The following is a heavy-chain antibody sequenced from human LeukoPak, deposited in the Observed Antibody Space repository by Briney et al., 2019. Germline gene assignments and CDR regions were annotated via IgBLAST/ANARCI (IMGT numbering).Heavy chain of an antibody. J-gene: IGHJ6*03. CDR2: IKSKTDGGTT. CDR3: TTDRPITMIVVGVPHRLMDV. Sequence: PGGSLRLSCAASGFTFSNAWMSWVRQAPGKGLEWVGRIKSKTDGGTTDYAAPVKGRFTISRDDSKNTLYLQMNSLKTEDTAVYYCTTDRPITMIVVGVPHRLMDVWGKGTTVTVSS. CDR1: GFTFSNAW. V-gene: IGHV3-15*01. D-gene: IGHD3-22*01.